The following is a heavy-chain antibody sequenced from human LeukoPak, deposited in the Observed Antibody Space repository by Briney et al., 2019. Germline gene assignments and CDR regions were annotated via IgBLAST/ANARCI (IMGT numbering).Heavy chain of an antibody. D-gene: IGHD1-26*01. CDR1: VYTFTGYY. CDR3: ARDQGGSCLFDY. V-gene: IGHV1-2*02. Sequence: ASVKVSCKASVYTFTGYYMHWVRQAPGQGLEWMGWINPNSGGTNYAQKFQGRVTMTRDTSISTAYMELSRLRSDDTAVYYCARDQGGSCLFDYWGQGTLVTVSS. CDR2: INPNSGGT. J-gene: IGHJ4*02.